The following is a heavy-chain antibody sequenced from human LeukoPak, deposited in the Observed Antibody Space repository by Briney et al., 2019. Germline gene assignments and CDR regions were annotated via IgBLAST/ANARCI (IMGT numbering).Heavy chain of an antibody. CDR2: ISGSGGST. V-gene: IGHV3-23*01. CDR3: AKVLAYSSGPNTDY. CDR1: GFTFSSYA. D-gene: IGHD6-19*01. J-gene: IGHJ4*02. Sequence: PGGSLRLSCAASGFTFSSYAMSWVRQAPGKGLEWVSAISGSGGSTYYADSVKGRFTISRDNSKNTLYLQMNSLRAEDTAVYYCAKVLAYSSGPNTDYWGQGTLVTVSS.